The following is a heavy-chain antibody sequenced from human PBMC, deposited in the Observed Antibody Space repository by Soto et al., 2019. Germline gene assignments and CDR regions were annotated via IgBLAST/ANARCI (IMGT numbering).Heavy chain of an antibody. CDR2: IYSGGST. D-gene: IGHD5-12*01. CDR3: ARDSDGYNSYYFDY. CDR1: GFTVSSNY. Sequence: GGSLRLSCAASGFTVSSNYMSWVRQAPGKGLEWVSVIYSGGSTYYADSVKGRFTISRDNSKNTLYLQMNSLRAEDTAVYYCARDSDGYNSYYFDYWGQGTLVTVSS. V-gene: IGHV3-66*01. J-gene: IGHJ4*02.